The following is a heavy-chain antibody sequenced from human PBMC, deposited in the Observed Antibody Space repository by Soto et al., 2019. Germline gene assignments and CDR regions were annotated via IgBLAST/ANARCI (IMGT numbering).Heavy chain of an antibody. CDR1: GFTFSNFP. CDR2: ISYDGSDE. CDR3: ARGGLGSGWYHFDS. Sequence: QVQLVESGGGVVQPGRSLRLSCAASGFTFSNFPIHWVRQAPGKGLEWVTVISYDGSDEYYADSVKGRFIIYRDNSKNTLYLQMNSLRPENSGLYFCARGGLGSGWYHFDSWGQGTLVTVSS. D-gene: IGHD6-19*01. V-gene: IGHV3-30-3*01. J-gene: IGHJ4*02.